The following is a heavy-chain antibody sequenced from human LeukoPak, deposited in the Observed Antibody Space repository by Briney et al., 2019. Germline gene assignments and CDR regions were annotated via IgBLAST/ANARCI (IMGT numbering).Heavy chain of an antibody. CDR2: IYHSGST. D-gene: IGHD3-10*01. CDR3: ARLVRGVIFYFDY. CDR1: GYSISSGYY. Sequence: SETLSLTCTVSGYSISSGYYWGWIRQPPGKGLEWIGSIYHSGSTYYNPSLKSRVTISVDTSKNRFSLKLSSVTAADTAVYYCARLVRGVIFYFDYWGQGTLVTVSS. V-gene: IGHV4-38-2*02. J-gene: IGHJ4*02.